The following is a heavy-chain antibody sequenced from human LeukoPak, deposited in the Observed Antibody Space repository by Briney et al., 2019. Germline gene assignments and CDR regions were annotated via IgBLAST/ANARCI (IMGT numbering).Heavy chain of an antibody. V-gene: IGHV3-7*01. CDR1: GFTFSSYW. D-gene: IGHD5-12*01. CDR2: IKQDGSEK. Sequence: GGSLRLSCAASGFTFSSYWMSWVRQAPGKGLEWVANIKQDGSEKYYVDSVKGRFTISRDNAKNSLYLQMDSLRAEDTAVYYCAKRGDRNAFDIWGQGTMVTVSS. J-gene: IGHJ3*02. CDR3: AKRGDRNAFDI.